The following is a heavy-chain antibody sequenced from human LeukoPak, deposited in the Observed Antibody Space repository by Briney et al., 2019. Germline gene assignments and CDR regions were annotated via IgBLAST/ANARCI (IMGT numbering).Heavy chain of an antibody. CDR3: ARAPATMVRGVISFYFDY. V-gene: IGHV3-7*01. J-gene: IGHJ4*02. D-gene: IGHD3-10*01. Sequence: GGSLRLSCAASGFPFSSYWMSWVRQAPGKGLEWVANIKQDGSEKYYVDSVKGRFTISRDNAKNSLYLQMNSLRAEDTAVYYCARAPATMVRGVISFYFDYWGQGTLVTVSS. CDR2: IKQDGSEK. CDR1: GFPFSSYW.